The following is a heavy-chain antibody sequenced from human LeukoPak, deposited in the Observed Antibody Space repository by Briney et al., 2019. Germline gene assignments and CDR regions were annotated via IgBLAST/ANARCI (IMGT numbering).Heavy chain of an antibody. D-gene: IGHD5-18*01. Sequence: GGSLRLSCAASGFTFSSYAMGWVRQAPGKGLEWVSAISGSGGSTYYADSVKGRFTISRDNSKNTLYLQMNSLRAEDTAVYYCAKDRTQLREFDYWGQGTLVTVSS. V-gene: IGHV3-23*01. J-gene: IGHJ4*02. CDR3: AKDRTQLREFDY. CDR2: ISGSGGST. CDR1: GFTFSSYA.